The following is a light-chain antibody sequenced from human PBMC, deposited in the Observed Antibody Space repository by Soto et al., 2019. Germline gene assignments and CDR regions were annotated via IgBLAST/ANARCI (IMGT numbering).Light chain of an antibody. CDR1: SSSIGTHY. Sequence: QSVLTQPPSVSAAPGQRVSISCSGSSSSIGTHYVAWYQQVPGTPPKLLIYDNNKRPSGTPDRFSGSKSGTSATLGITGLQTGDEADYYCSSYTSSSTLVVFGTGTKVTVL. CDR3: SSYTSSSTLVV. J-gene: IGLJ1*01. CDR2: DNN. V-gene: IGLV1-51*01.